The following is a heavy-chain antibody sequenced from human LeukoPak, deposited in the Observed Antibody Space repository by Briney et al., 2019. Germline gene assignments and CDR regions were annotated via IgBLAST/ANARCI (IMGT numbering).Heavy chain of an antibody. CDR3: ARDSFTMVRGAGTFDY. Sequence: ASVKVSCKASGYTFTSYGISGVRQAPGQGLEGMGWISAYNGKTNYAQKLQGRVTMTTDTSTSTAYMELRSLRSDDTAVYYCARDSFTMVRGAGTFDYWGQGTLVTVSS. CDR1: GYTFTSYG. J-gene: IGHJ4*02. V-gene: IGHV1-18*01. D-gene: IGHD3-10*01. CDR2: ISAYNGKT.